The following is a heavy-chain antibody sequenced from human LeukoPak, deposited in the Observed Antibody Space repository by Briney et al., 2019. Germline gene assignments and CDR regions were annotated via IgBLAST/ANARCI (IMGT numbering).Heavy chain of an antibody. J-gene: IGHJ4*02. D-gene: IGHD3-10*01. V-gene: IGHV3-72*01. CDR2: IRNKVNSHTT. Sequence: PGGSLRLSCAASGFTVSSNYMSWVRQVPGKGLEWVGRIRNKVNSHTTEYSASVKGRFTISRDDSTNSVYLQMNSLKTEDTAVYYCVAMLRGVGYWGQGTLVTVSS. CDR1: GFTVSSNY. CDR3: VAMLRGVGY.